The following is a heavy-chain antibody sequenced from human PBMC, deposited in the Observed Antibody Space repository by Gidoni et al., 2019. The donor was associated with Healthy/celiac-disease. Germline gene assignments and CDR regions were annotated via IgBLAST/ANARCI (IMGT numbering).Heavy chain of an antibody. V-gene: IGHV1-69*01. CDR3: ARDPGLWDGYNPYYFDY. Sequence: STGEVKKPGSSVKVSCKASGGTFSSYAISWVRQAPGQGLEWMGGIIPIFGTANYAQKFQGRVTITADESTSTAYMELSSLRSEDTAVYYCARDPGLWDGYNPYYFDYWGQGTLVTVSS. J-gene: IGHJ4*02. D-gene: IGHD5-12*01. CDR2: IIPIFGTA. CDR1: GGTFSSYA.